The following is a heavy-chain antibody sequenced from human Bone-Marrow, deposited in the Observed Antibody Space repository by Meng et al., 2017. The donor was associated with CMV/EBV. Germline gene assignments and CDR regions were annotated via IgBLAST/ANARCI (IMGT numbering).Heavy chain of an antibody. Sequence: ASVKVSCKASGYTFTTYYMHWVRQAPGQGLGWMGLINPSGISTSYAQKFQGRVTMTRDTSTSTVYMELSSLRSEDTAVYYCGVGVRPRAPFDYWVQVTLVTVPS. CDR1: GYTFTTYY. D-gene: IGHD6-6*01. J-gene: IGHJ4*02. CDR3: GVGVRPRAPFDY. CDR2: INPSGIST. V-gene: IGHV1-46*01.